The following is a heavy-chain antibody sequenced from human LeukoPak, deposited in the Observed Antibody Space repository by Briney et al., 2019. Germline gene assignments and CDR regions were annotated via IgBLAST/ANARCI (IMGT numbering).Heavy chain of an antibody. CDR2: ISGSGGST. CDR3: AKDLWGGDDV. CDR1: GLTFSKYS. Sequence: GGSLRLSCAASGLTFSKYSMTWVRQAPGKGLEWVSAISGSGGSTYYADSVKGRFTISRDNSKNTLYLQMNSLRAEDTAVYYCAKDLWGGDDVWGQGTTVTVSS. D-gene: IGHD3-10*01. V-gene: IGHV3-23*01. J-gene: IGHJ6*02.